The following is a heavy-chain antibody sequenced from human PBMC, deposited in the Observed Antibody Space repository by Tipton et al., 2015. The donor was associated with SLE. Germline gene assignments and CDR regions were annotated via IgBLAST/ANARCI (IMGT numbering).Heavy chain of an antibody. J-gene: IGHJ3*02. Sequence: SLRLSCAASGFTFSSASVSSVLQPPGKGLEWVSAMSGSGGSTYYADSVKGRFTISRDNSKNTLYLQMNSLRAEDTAVYYCTRRSIGYCDTFDIWGQGTMV. V-gene: IGHV3-23*01. CDR1: GFTFSSAS. CDR3: TRRSIGYCDTFDI. CDR2: MSGSGGST. D-gene: IGHD2-2*03.